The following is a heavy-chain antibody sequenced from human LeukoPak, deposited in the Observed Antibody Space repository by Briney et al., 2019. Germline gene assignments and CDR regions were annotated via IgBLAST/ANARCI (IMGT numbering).Heavy chain of an antibody. D-gene: IGHD1-7*01. J-gene: IGHJ4*02. CDR2: ISGSGGST. V-gene: IGHV3-23*01. CDR3: AKGITGTPDGWVFFDY. CDR1: GGSISSSSYY. Sequence: ETLSLTCTVSGGSISSSSYYWGWIRQPPGKGLEWVSAISGSGGSTYYADSVKGRFTISRDNSKNTLYLQMNSLRAEDTAVYYCAKGITGTPDGWVFFDYWGQGTLATVSS.